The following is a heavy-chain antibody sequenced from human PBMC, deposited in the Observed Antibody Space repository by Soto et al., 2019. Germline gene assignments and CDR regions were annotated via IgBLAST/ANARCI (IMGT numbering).Heavy chain of an antibody. J-gene: IGHJ4*02. D-gene: IGHD4-17*01. V-gene: IGHV4-59*08. CDR1: GGSISNFY. Sequence: SETLSLTCTVSGGSISNFYWSWIRQPPGKGLEWIGYIYYSGSTSYNPSLKRRVTISVDTSKNQFSLKLSSVTAADTAMYYCARRSMTTVTGPFDYWGQGTLVTVSS. CDR3: ARRSMTTVTGPFDY. CDR2: IYYSGST.